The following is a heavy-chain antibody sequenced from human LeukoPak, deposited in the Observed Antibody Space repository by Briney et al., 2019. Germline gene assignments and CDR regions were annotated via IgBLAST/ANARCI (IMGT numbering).Heavy chain of an antibody. CDR1: GGSISSSSYY. Sequence: SETLSLTCTVSGGSISSSSYYWGWIRQPPGKGLEWIRSIYYSGSTYYNPSLKSRVTISVDTSKNQFSLKLSSVTAADTAVYYCARICSSTSCLIDYWGQGTLVTVSS. D-gene: IGHD2-2*01. J-gene: IGHJ4*02. CDR2: IYYSGST. CDR3: ARICSSTSCLIDY. V-gene: IGHV4-39*01.